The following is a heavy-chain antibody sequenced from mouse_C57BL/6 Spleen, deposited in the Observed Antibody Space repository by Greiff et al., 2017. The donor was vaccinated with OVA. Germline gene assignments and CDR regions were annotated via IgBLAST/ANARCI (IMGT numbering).Heavy chain of an antibody. V-gene: IGHV1-82*01. J-gene: IGHJ4*01. D-gene: IGHD2-12*01. CDR1: GYAFSSSW. CDR3: ARSLRRGDYYAMDY. CDR2: IYPGDGDT. Sequence: VKLMESGPELVKPGASVKISCKASGYAFSSSWMNWVKQRPGKGLEWIGRIYPGDGDTNYNGKFKGKATLTADKSSSTAYMQLSSLTSEDSAVYFCARSLRRGDYYAMDYWGQGTSVTVSS.